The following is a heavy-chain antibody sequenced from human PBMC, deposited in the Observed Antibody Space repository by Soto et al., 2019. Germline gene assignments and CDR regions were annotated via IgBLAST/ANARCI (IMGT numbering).Heavy chain of an antibody. CDR2: IYYSGST. D-gene: IGHD3-9*01. CDR1: GGSISSYY. CDR3: ARRTYPIREADFDI. J-gene: IGHJ3*02. V-gene: IGHV4-59*01. Sequence: QVQLQESGPGLVKPSETLSLTCTVSGGSISSYYWSWIRQPPGKGLEWIGYIYYSGSTNYNPSLKSRVTISVDTSKHQSSLKLSSVTAAYAAVYYCARRTYPIREADFDIWGQGTMVTVSS.